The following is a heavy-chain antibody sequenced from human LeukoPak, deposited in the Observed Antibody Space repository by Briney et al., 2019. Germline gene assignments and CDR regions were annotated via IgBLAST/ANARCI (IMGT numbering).Heavy chain of an antibody. CDR2: IREDGTEK. V-gene: IGHV3-7*01. CDR3: ARGRGWDSSSSRSYYFDC. CDR1: GFTFTNHW. J-gene: IGHJ4*02. D-gene: IGHD2-2*01. Sequence: GGSLRLSCEASGFTFTNHWMSWIRQAPGKGPEWVANIREDGTEKKYAGSVEGRFTISRDNRKESVYLQMNSLRAEDTAVYYCARGRGWDSSSSRSYYFDCWGQGTPVTVSS.